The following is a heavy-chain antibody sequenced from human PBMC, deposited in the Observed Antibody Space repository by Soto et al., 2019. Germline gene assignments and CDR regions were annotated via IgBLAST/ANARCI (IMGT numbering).Heavy chain of an antibody. V-gene: IGHV3-30*04. CDR3: ARPYYDFWSGYYTAWFDP. J-gene: IGHJ5*02. D-gene: IGHD3-3*01. CDR2: ISHHGSNK. Sequence: WGSLRLSCSSSVFTFTDSAMRWFRQAPGNWLEWVAAISHHGSNKYYADSVKGRFTISRDNSKNTLYLQMNSLRAEDTAVYYCARPYYDFWSGYYTAWFDPWGQGTLVTVSS. CDR1: VFTFTDSA.